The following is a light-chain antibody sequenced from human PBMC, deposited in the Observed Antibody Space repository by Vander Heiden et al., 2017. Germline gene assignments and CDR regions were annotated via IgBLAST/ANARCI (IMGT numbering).Light chain of an antibody. J-gene: IGLJ2*01. V-gene: IGLV3-1*01. CDR3: QAWDSSTGGV. CDR2: QYG. CDR1: DSGDKY. Sequence: SYQRTKTSSVPVPPGQTASITLFGDDSGDKYACRQQQRPGQSRVLVIYQYGKRPSAIPERFSGSTSWNTATLPISATQAMDDADYYCQAWDSSTGGVFGGGTKLTVL.